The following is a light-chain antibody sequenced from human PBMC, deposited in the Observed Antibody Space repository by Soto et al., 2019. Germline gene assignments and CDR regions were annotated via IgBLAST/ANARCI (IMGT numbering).Light chain of an antibody. Sequence: QLVLTQPASLSASPGASASLTCTLRSGINVGTSRIYWYQQKPGGPPQYLLRYTSDSDKQQGSGVPSRFSGSNNASANAGTLLISGLQSDDEADYYCMIWHSNAVAFGGGTKLTVL. CDR3: MIWHSNAVA. J-gene: IGLJ2*01. V-gene: IGLV5-45*01. CDR2: YTSDSDK. CDR1: SGINVGTSR.